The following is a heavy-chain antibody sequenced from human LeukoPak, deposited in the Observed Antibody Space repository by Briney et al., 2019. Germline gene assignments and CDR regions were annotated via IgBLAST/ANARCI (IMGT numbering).Heavy chain of an antibody. J-gene: IGHJ5*02. D-gene: IGHD4-17*01. CDR2: IRYDGSNK. CDR1: GFTFSSYG. CDR3: AKLKNDYGDYNWFDP. V-gene: IGHV3-30*02. Sequence: GGSLRLSCAASGFTFSSYGMHWVRQAPGKGLEWVAFIRYDGSNKYYADSVKGRLTISRDNSKNTLYLQMNSLRAEDTAVYYCAKLKNDYGDYNWFDPWGQGTLVTVSS.